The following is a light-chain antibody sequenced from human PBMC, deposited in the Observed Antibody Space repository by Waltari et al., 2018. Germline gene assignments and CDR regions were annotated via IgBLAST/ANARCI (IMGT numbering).Light chain of an antibody. CDR3: QQYYSSTPT. CDR2: WTS. Sequence: DIVMTQSPDSLAVSLGERATINCKSSQSVLYSSNNKNYLAWYQQKPRQPPKLLIYWTSTRESGVPDRFSGSGSGTDFTLTISSLQAEDVAVYHCQQYYSSTPTFGQGTKLEI. CDR1: QSVLYSSNNKNY. J-gene: IGKJ2*01. V-gene: IGKV4-1*01.